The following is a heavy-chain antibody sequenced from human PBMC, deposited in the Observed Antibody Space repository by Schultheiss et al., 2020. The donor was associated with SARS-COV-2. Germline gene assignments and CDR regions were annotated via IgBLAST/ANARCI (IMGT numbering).Heavy chain of an antibody. Sequence: GGSLRLSCKGSGYSFTSYWIGWVRQMPGKGLEWMGIIYPGDSDTRYSPSFQGQVTISADKSISTAYLQWSSLKASDTAMYYCAREGERDGDSKNFDYWGQGTLVTVSS. V-gene: IGHV5-51*01. CDR1: GYSFTSYW. CDR3: AREGERDGDSKNFDY. CDR2: IYPGDSDT. D-gene: IGHD4-17*01. J-gene: IGHJ4*02.